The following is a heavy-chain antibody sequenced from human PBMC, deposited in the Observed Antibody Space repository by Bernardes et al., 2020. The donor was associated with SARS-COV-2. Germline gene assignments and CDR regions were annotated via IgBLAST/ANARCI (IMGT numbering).Heavy chain of an antibody. CDR3: ARGVASHDYEFLSGYQPPLAMDA. CDR2: ISHSGTT. D-gene: IGHD3-9*01. CDR1: GGSFNAYP. Sequence: SETLSLTCAVYGGSFNAYPLGWIRQAPGKRLEWVGEISHSGTTNYNPSLKSRVTISLDTSKSQFSLKVTSVTAADTAVYYCARGVASHDYEFLSGYQPPLAMDAWGQGTTVIVSS. V-gene: IGHV4-34*01. J-gene: IGHJ6*02.